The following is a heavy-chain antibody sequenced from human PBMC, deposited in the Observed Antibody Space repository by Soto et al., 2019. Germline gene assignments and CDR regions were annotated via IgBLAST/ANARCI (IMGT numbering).Heavy chain of an antibody. Sequence: EVQLVESGGGLVQPGGSLRLSCAASGFTFSTYWMHWVRQVPGKGLMWVSRIIGDGSNTNYADSVKGRFTISRDNAKNTLYLQMNSLTDEDTAVYYCARVTRVGGFGELQYWGQGILVTVSS. J-gene: IGHJ4*02. CDR3: ARVTRVGGFGELQY. CDR2: IIGDGSNT. D-gene: IGHD3-10*01. V-gene: IGHV3-74*01. CDR1: GFTFSTYW.